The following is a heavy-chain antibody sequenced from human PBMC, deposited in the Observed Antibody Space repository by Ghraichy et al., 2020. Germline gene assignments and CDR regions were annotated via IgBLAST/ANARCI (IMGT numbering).Heavy chain of an antibody. CDR1: GYTFTGYY. CDR3: ARDRRYYYDSSGYYPQAGDAFDI. CDR2: INPNSGGT. Sequence: ASVKVSCKASGYTFTGYYMHWVRQAPGQGLEWMGWINPNSGGTNYAQKFQGWVTMTRDTSISTAYMELSRLRSDDTAVYYCARDRRYYYDSSGYYPQAGDAFDIWGQGTMVTVSS. J-gene: IGHJ3*02. D-gene: IGHD3-22*01. V-gene: IGHV1-2*04.